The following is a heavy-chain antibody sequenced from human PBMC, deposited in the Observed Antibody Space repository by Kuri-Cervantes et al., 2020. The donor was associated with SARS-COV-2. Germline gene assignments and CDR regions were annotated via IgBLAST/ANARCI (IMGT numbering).Heavy chain of an antibody. CDR1: GFTFSNAW. D-gene: IGHD2-2*01. CDR3: TRGTSQTYYYYYYMDV. V-gene: IGHV3-15*01. J-gene: IGHJ6*03. CDR2: IKSKTDGGTT. Sequence: GESLKISCAASGFTFSNAWVSWVRQAPGKGLEWVGRIKSKTDGGTTDYAAPVKGRFTISRDDSKNTLYLQMNSLKTEDTAVYYCTRGTSQTYYYYYYMDVWGKGTTVTVSS.